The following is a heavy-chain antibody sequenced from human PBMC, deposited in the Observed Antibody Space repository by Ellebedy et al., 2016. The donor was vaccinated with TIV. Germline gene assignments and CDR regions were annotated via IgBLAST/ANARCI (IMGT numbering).Heavy chain of an antibody. CDR3: AKDRSSVTDAFDI. CDR2: ISYDGSNK. J-gene: IGHJ3*02. Sequence: GGSLRLSCAASGFTFSSYALHWVRQAPGKGLEWVAVISYDGSNKYYADSVKGRFTISRDNAKNSLYLQMNSLRAEDTALYYCAKDRSSVTDAFDIWGQGTMVTVSS. CDR1: GFTFSSYA. V-gene: IGHV3-30-3*01. D-gene: IGHD1-26*01.